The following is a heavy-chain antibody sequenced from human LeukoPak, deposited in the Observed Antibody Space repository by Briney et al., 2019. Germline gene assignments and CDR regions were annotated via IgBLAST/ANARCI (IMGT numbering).Heavy chain of an antibody. D-gene: IGHD1-1*01. CDR1: GPTGSSNF. V-gene: IGHV3-66*01. J-gene: IGHJ6*02. Sequence: GGSLRLSCAASGPTGSSNFMTWVRQAPGKGLEWVSAMYSGGSTFYADSVRGRFNISRDNSKKTMFLQMSSLRVEDAAVYYCASSGTASRGAMDVWGQGTRSPSP. CDR2: MYSGGST. CDR3: ASSGTASRGAMDV.